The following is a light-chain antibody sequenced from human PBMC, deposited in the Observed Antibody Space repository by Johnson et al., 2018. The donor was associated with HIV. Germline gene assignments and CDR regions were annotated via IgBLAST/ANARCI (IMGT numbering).Light chain of an antibody. CDR3: GTWDSSLSAGYYV. V-gene: IGLV1-51*02. J-gene: IGLJ1*01. CDR2: ENN. Sequence: QSVLTQPPSVSAAPGQKVTISCSGSSSNIGNNYVSWYQQLPGTAPKLLIYENNKRPSGIPDRFSGSKSGTSATLGITGLQTGDEADYYCGTWDSSLSAGYYVFGTWTKVTVL. CDR1: SSNIGNNY.